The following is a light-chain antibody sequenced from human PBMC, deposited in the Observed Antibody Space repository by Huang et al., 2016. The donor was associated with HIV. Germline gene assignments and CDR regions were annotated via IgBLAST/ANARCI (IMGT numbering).Light chain of an antibody. J-gene: IGKJ1*01. Sequence: EIVLTQSPGTLFLSPGERATLSCRASQSVSSSYLAWYQQKPGQAPRLVIHGASSRATGIPDRFSGSWSGTDFTLTISRLEPEDFAVYYCQQYGTSPQTFGQGTKVEIK. CDR1: QSVSSSY. V-gene: IGKV3-20*01. CDR3: QQYGTSPQT. CDR2: GAS.